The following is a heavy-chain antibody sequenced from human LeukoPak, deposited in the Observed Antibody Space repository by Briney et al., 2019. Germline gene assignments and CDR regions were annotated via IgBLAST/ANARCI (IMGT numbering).Heavy chain of an antibody. J-gene: IGHJ3*02. V-gene: IGHV4-39*01. CDR1: GGSISSSSYY. D-gene: IGHD2-2*01. Sequence: SETLSLTCTVSGGSISSSSYYWGWIRQPPGKGLEWIVSIYYSGSTYYNPSLKSRVTISVDTSKNQFSLKLSSVTAADTAVYYCARVGYCSSTSCYQRDIGGAFDIWGQGTMVTVSS. CDR3: ARVGYCSSTSCYQRDIGGAFDI. CDR2: IYYSGST.